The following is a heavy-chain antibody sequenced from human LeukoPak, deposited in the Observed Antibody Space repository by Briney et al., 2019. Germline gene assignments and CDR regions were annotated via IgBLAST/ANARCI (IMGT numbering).Heavy chain of an antibody. Sequence: SEPWSLTCAANGGSFSVYSWSGIRQPPGKGLDWIGEINISGSTNYNPSLKSRVTISVDTSKNQFSLKLSSVTAADTAVYYCARILSRYYYGSGSYTHYFDYWGQGTLVTVSS. D-gene: IGHD3-10*01. J-gene: IGHJ4*02. CDR2: INISGST. V-gene: IGHV4-34*01. CDR1: GGSFSVYS. CDR3: ARILSRYYYGSGSYTHYFDY.